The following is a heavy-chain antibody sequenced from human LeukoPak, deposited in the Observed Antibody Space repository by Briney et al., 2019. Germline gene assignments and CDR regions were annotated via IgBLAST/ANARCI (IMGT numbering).Heavy chain of an antibody. Sequence: ASVKVSCKASGYTFTSYGISWVRQAPGQGLEWMGWISAYNGNTNYAQKLQGRVTMTTDTSTSTAYMELRSLRSDDTAVYYCARLSPLTGAYYYMDVWGKGTTVTVSS. J-gene: IGHJ6*03. CDR1: GYTFTSYG. CDR2: ISAYNGNT. D-gene: IGHD7-27*01. V-gene: IGHV1-18*01. CDR3: ARLSPLTGAYYYMDV.